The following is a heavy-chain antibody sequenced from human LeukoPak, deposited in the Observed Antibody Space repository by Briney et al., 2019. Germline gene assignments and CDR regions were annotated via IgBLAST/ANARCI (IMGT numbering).Heavy chain of an antibody. V-gene: IGHV4-61*08. Sequence: SETLSLTCAVSGGSISSGGYSWSWIRQPPGKGLEWIGYIYYSGSTNYNPSLKSRVTISVDTSKNQFSLKLSSVTAADTAVYYCARAEQQQDAFDIWGQGTMVTVSS. D-gene: IGHD6-13*01. CDR3: ARAEQQQDAFDI. CDR2: IYYSGST. J-gene: IGHJ3*02. CDR1: GGSISSGGYS.